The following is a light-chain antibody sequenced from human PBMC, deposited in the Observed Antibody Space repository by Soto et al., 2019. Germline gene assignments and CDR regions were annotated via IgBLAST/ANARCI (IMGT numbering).Light chain of an antibody. V-gene: IGKV3-20*01. CDR3: QQYNRSPKT. CDR2: GAA. J-gene: IGKJ1*01. CDR1: QSVRSNY. Sequence: DIVLTQSPGTLALSPGEKDTLSCRASQSVRSNYVAWHRQKPGQAPRLLIYGAARRANGIPDRFSGSGSGTDVTLTISRLEPEDFAVYYCQQYNRSPKTCGQRTKEQIK.